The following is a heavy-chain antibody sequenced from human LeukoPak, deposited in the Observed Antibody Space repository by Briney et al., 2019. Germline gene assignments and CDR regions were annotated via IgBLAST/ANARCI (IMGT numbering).Heavy chain of an antibody. J-gene: IGHJ6*03. CDR3: AGFGTPCSSTSCLHYYYYMDV. CDR1: GFTFSSYW. D-gene: IGHD2-2*01. V-gene: IGHV3-7*01. CDR2: IKQDGSEK. Sequence: PGGSLRLSCAASGFTFSSYWMSWVRQAPGKGLEWVANIKQDGSEKYYVDSVKGRFTISRDNAKNSLYLQMNSLRAEDTAVYYCAGFGTPCSSTSCLHYYYYMDVWGKGTTVTVSS.